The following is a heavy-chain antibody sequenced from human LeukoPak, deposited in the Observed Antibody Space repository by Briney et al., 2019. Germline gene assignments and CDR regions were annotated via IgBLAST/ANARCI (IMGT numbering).Heavy chain of an antibody. CDR3: ARDRGYYDSSGYTPIDY. CDR1: GFTFSSYN. Sequence: GGSLRLSCAASGFTFSSYNMNWVRQAPGKGLEWVSSISSSSSYIYYADSVKGRFTISRDNAKNSLYLQMNSLRAEDTAVYYCARDRGYYDSSGYTPIDYWGQGTLVTVSS. V-gene: IGHV3-21*01. D-gene: IGHD3-22*01. CDR2: ISSSSSYI. J-gene: IGHJ4*02.